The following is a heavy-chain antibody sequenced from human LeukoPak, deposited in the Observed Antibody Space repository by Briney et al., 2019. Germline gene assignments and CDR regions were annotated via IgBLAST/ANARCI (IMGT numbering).Heavy chain of an antibody. Sequence: SVKVSCKASGGTFSSYAISWVRQAPGQGLEWMGGIIPIFGTANYAQKFQGRVTITADEPTSTAYMELSSLRSEDTAVYYCARDNRGYCSGGSCYSNYYYGMDVWGQGTTVTVSS. CDR2: IIPIFGTA. J-gene: IGHJ6*02. D-gene: IGHD2-15*01. CDR1: GGTFSSYA. CDR3: ARDNRGYCSGGSCYSNYYYGMDV. V-gene: IGHV1-69*01.